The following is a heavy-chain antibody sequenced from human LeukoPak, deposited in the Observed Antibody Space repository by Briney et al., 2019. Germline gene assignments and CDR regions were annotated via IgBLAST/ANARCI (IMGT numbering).Heavy chain of an antibody. CDR1: GGSVSSGIYS. J-gene: IGHJ4*02. CDR3: ARGESSNWSFDY. V-gene: IGHV4-61*01. Sequence: PSETLSLTCTVSGGSVSSGIYSWSWIRQPPGKGLEWIGYIYYSGSSNYNPSLMSRVATSVDTSKNQFSLKLGSVTAADAAVYYCARGESSNWSFDYWGQGTLVTVSS. D-gene: IGHD6-13*01. CDR2: IYYSGSS.